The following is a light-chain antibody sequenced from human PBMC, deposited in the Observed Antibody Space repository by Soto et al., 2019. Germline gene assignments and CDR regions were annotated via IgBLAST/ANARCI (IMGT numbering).Light chain of an antibody. J-gene: IGKJ1*01. CDR3: QQHGSLPKT. V-gene: IGKV3-20*01. CDR1: QSVSNNY. Sequence: EIVLTQSPGTLSLSQGERATLSCRASQSVSNNYLAWYQQKSGQAPRHLIYGAFSRDNGIPVRFSGSASGTDFTLIISRLEPEDVAVYYCQQHGSLPKTLGQGTKVDIK. CDR2: GAF.